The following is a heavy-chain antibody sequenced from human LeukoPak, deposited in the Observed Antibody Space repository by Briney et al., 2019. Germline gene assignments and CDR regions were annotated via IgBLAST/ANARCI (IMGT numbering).Heavy chain of an antibody. CDR2: FDPEDGET. CDR1: GYTLTELS. CDR3: ATDPYYDILTGYSDY. V-gene: IGHV1-24*01. Sequence: GASVKVSCTVSGYTLTELSMHWVRQAPGKGLEWMGGFDPEDGETIYAQKFQGRVTMAEDTSTDTAHMELSSMRSEDTAVYYCATDPYYDILTGYSDYWGQGTLVTVSS. J-gene: IGHJ4*02. D-gene: IGHD3-9*01.